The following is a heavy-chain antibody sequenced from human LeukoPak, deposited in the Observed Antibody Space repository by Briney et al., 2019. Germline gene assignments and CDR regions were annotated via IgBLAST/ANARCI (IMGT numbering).Heavy chain of an antibody. J-gene: IGHJ4*02. CDR3: AKDTSTLVFGVASDY. V-gene: IGHV3-43*02. Sequence: GGSLRLSCAASGFTFNDYAMHWIRQAPGKGLEWVSLISGDGLSTYYADSLKGRFTISRDNSKNFLYLQMNSLRTEDTALYFCAKDTSTLVFGVASDYWGQGTLVTVSS. CDR2: ISGDGLST. CDR1: GFTFNDYA. D-gene: IGHD3-3*01.